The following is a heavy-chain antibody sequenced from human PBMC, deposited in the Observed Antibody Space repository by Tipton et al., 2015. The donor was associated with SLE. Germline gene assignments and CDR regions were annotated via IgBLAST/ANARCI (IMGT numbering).Heavy chain of an antibody. V-gene: IGHV4-31*03. CDR1: GGSISTGGYY. Sequence: TLSLTCTVSGGSISTGGYYWNWIRQHPGKGLEWIGYIYNSGGTDYNPSLKSRVTISVDTSKNQFSLRLSSVTAADTAMYYCARHVGVAYYYAMDVWGQGTTVVISS. CDR3: ARHVGVAYYYAMDV. CDR2: IYNSGGT. D-gene: IGHD2-15*01. J-gene: IGHJ6*02.